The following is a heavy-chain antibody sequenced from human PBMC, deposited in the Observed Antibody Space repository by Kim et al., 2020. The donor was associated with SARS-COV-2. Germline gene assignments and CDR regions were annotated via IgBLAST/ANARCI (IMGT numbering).Heavy chain of an antibody. Sequence: ASVKVSCEASGYTFTNYAIQWVRQAPGQGLEWMGWINAGNGNIKYSQKFQGRATLTWDTSASTAYMELKALTSEDTAVYCCARDLLHSGYDYWGQGTLVTVSS. J-gene: IGHJ4*02. CDR2: INAGNGNI. CDR3: ARDLLHSGYDY. V-gene: IGHV1-3*01. D-gene: IGHD5-12*01. CDR1: GYTFTNYA.